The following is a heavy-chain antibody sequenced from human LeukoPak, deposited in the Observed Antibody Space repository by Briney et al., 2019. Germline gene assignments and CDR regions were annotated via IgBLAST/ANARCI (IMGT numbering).Heavy chain of an antibody. Sequence: GASVKVSCKASGGTFSSYAISWVRQAPGQGLEWMGGIIPIFGTANYAQKFQGRVTITADKSTSTAYMELSSLRSEDTAVYYCARDNPQPTYDRYYYYYYMDVWGKGTTVTVSS. D-gene: IGHD5-12*01. CDR3: ARDNPQPTYDRYYYYYYMDV. J-gene: IGHJ6*03. V-gene: IGHV1-69*06. CDR2: IIPIFGTA. CDR1: GGTFSSYA.